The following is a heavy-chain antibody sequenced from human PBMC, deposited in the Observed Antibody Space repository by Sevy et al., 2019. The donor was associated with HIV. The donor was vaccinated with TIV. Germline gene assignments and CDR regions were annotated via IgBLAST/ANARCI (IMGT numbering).Heavy chain of an antibody. D-gene: IGHD6-6*01. J-gene: IGHJ6*02. Sequence: GGSLRLSCAASGFTFSSYSMNWVRQAPGKGLEWVSYISSSSSTIYYADSVKGRFTISRDNAKNSLYLQMNSLGDEDTAVYYCARGAAPQGYYYGMDVWGQGTTVTVSS. CDR1: GFTFSSYS. CDR3: ARGAAPQGYYYGMDV. V-gene: IGHV3-48*02. CDR2: ISSSSSTI.